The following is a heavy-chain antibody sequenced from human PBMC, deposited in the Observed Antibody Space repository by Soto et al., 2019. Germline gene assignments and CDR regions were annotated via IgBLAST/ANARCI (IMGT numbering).Heavy chain of an antibody. CDR1: GYTFTDYY. CDR2: INPNTGDT. Sequence: ASVKVSCKTSGYTFTDYYIHWVRQAPGQGLEWLGRINPNTGDTISAQKFQGRVTMTRDTSITTAYMELSSLRSDDTAVYYCARGWYYFDSSGYSKPVYYYYYGVDVWGQGTTVNVSS. D-gene: IGHD3-22*01. CDR3: ARGWYYFDSSGYSKPVYYYYYGVDV. V-gene: IGHV1-2*02. J-gene: IGHJ6*02.